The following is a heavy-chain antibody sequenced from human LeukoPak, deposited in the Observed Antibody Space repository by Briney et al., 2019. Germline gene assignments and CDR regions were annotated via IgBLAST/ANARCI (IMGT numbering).Heavy chain of an antibody. CDR3: ARGLSGYDYYYYYYYMDV. Sequence: GASVKVSCKASGGTFSSYAISWVRQAPGQGLEWMGWMNPNSGNTGYAQKFQGRVTMTRNTSISTAYMELSSLRSEDTAVYYCARGLSGYDYYYYYYYMDVWGKGTTVTVSS. CDR1: GGTFSSYA. J-gene: IGHJ6*03. CDR2: MNPNSGNT. V-gene: IGHV1-8*02. D-gene: IGHD5-12*01.